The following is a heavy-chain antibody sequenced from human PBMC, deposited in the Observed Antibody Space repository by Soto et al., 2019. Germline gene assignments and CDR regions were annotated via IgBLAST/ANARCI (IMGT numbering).Heavy chain of an antibody. CDR1: GYDFTTYG. D-gene: IGHD1-1*01. V-gene: IGHV1-18*01. CDR3: ARGGYGDY. CDR2: ISAHNGNT. Sequence: QVHLVQSGAEVKKPGASVKVSCKGSGYDFTTYGITWVRQAPGQGLEWMAWISAHNGNTAYTQKLQGRVTVTRDTSTSTASMELRGLRSDDTAVYYCARGGYGDYWGQGALVTVS. J-gene: IGHJ4*02.